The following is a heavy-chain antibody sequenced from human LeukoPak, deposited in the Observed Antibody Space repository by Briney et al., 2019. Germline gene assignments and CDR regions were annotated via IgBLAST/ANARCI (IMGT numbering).Heavy chain of an antibody. CDR3: ARQGRDGYKVYYMDV. D-gene: IGHD5-24*01. CDR2: IYYSGST. J-gene: IGHJ6*03. Sequence: SETLSLTCTVSGGSISSSSYYWCWIRQPPGKGLEWIGSIYYSGSTYYNPSLKSRVTISVDTSKNQFSLKLSSVTAADTAVYYCARQGRDGYKVYYMDVWGKGTTVTVSS. CDR1: GGSISSSSYY. V-gene: IGHV4-39*01.